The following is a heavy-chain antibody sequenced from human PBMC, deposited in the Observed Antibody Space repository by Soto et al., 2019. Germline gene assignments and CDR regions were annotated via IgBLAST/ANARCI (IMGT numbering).Heavy chain of an antibody. V-gene: IGHV3-30-3*01. J-gene: IGHJ4*02. CDR3: ARDLDPTIVSCFGY. Sequence: QVQLVESGGGVVQPGRSLRLSCAASGFTFSSYAMHWVRQAPGKGLEWVAVISYDGSNKYYADSVKGRFTISRDNSKNTRYLQMNSLRAEDTAVYYCARDLDPTIVSCFGYWGQGTLVTVSS. D-gene: IGHD3-3*01. CDR2: ISYDGSNK. CDR1: GFTFSSYA.